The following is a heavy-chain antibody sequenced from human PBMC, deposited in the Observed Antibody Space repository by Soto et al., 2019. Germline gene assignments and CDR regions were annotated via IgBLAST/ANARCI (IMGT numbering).Heavy chain of an antibody. Sequence: VQVLESGGDLVQPGGSLRLSCAASGFTFTGYSMSWVRQAPGKGLEWVSGISGTGYNTYYADTVQGRFTISRDNSKNTRYLQMDSLRAEDMALYYCARIVGDHWDEYYFDYWGQGTLVTVSS. CDR3: ARIVGDHWDEYYFDY. V-gene: IGHV3-23*01. CDR1: GFTFTGYS. CDR2: ISGTGYNT. D-gene: IGHD1-1*01. J-gene: IGHJ4*02.